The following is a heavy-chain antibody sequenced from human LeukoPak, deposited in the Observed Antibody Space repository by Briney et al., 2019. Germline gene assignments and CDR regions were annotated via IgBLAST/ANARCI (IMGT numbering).Heavy chain of an antibody. Sequence: ASVKVSCKASGYTFTSYYMHWVRQAPGQGLEWMGIINPSGGSTGYAQKFQGRVTMTRDTSTSTVYMELSSLRSEDTAVYYCARGRSDYGGNFYFDYWGQGTLVTVSS. CDR2: INPSGGST. V-gene: IGHV1-46*01. J-gene: IGHJ4*02. D-gene: IGHD4-23*01. CDR1: GYTFTSYY. CDR3: ARGRSDYGGNFYFDY.